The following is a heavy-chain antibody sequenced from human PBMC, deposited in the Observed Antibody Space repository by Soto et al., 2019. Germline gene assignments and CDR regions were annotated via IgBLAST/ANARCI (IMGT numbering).Heavy chain of an antibody. V-gene: IGHV1-69*01. CDR3: ARSQGSSTSLEIYYYYSYGMDV. J-gene: IGHJ6*02. Sequence: QVQLVQSGAEVKKPGSSVKVSCKASGGTFSSYAISWVRQAPGQGLEWMGGIIPISGTANYAQKFQGRVKMTAEEPTSTAYMELGSLKSEDTAVYYWARSQGSSTSLEIYYYYSYGMDVWGQGTTVTVSS. D-gene: IGHD2-2*01. CDR1: GGTFSSYA. CDR2: IIPISGTA.